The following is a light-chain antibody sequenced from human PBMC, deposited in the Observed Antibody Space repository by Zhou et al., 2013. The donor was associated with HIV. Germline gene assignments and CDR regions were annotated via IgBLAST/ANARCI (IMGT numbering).Light chain of an antibody. CDR2: DAS. V-gene: IGKV3-15*01. Sequence: ETVLTQSPGTLSLSPGERATLSCRASQSVSNNFLAWYQQKPGQAPRLLIYDASNRATGIPARFSGSGSGTEFTLTISSLQSEDFAVYYCQQYNNWPLTFGGGTKVEIK. J-gene: IGKJ4*01. CDR3: QQYNNWPLT. CDR1: QSVSNN.